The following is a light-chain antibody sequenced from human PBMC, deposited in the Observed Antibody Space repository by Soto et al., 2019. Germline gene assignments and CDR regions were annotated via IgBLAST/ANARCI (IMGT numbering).Light chain of an antibody. CDR3: LQYNSYPRT. J-gene: IGKJ2*01. CDR2: DVS. V-gene: IGKV1-5*01. CDR1: QSISTR. Sequence: DIQMTQSPSTLSASVGDRVTITCRASQSISTRLAWYQQKPGKAPNLLIYDVSSLESGVPSRFSGGGSGTEFTLTISSLQPDDFATYYCLQYNSYPRTFGQGTKLEIK.